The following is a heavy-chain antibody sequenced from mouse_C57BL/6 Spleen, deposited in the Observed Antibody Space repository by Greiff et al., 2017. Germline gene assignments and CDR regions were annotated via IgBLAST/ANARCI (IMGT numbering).Heavy chain of an antibody. CDR1: GYAFTNYL. Sequence: VQLQQSGAELVRPGTSVKVSCKASGYAFTNYLIAWVKQRPGQGLEWIGVINPGSGGTNYNEKFKGKATLTADKSSSTAYMQLSSLTSEDAAVYFCARMGDYAAWFAYWGQGTLVTVSA. J-gene: IGHJ3*01. D-gene: IGHD2-4*01. V-gene: IGHV1-54*01. CDR2: INPGSGGT. CDR3: ARMGDYAAWFAY.